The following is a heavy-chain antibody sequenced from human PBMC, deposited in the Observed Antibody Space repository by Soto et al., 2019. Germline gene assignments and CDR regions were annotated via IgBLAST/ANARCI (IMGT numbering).Heavy chain of an antibody. V-gene: IGHV3-23*01. Sequence: HPGGSLRLSCAASGFAFSSQAMSWVRQAPGKGLELVSGISGSGGSTYCADSVKGRFTISRDNSKNTLYLQMNSLRAEDTAVYYCAKEGGGGRNYYYTMDVWGQGTTVTVSS. J-gene: IGHJ6*02. D-gene: IGHD2-15*01. CDR1: GFAFSSQA. CDR3: AKEGGGGRNYYYTMDV. CDR2: ISGSGGST.